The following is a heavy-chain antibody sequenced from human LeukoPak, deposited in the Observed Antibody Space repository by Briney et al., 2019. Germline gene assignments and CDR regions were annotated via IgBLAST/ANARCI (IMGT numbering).Heavy chain of an antibody. CDR1: GFGVSVNY. CDR3: ARDRRAYYDFWSGSHGGVDYFDY. V-gene: IGHV3-66*01. D-gene: IGHD3-3*01. J-gene: IGHJ4*02. Sequence: PGGSLRLSCAASGFGVSVNYMSWVRQAPGKGLEWVSVLYASGTTKYADSVKGRFTISRDNAKNSLYLQMNSLRAEDTAVYYCARDRRAYYDFWSGSHGGVDYFDYWGQGTLVTVSS. CDR2: LYASGTT.